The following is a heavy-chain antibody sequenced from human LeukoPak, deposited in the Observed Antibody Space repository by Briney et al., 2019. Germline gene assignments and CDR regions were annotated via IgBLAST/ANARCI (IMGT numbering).Heavy chain of an antibody. CDR3: ARDRYGDHFDY. J-gene: IGHJ4*02. V-gene: IGHV4-59*01. CDR2: IYYSGST. Sequence: PSETLSLTCTVSGGSISSYYWSWIRQPPGKGLEWIGYIYYSGSTNYNPSLKSRVTISVDTSKNQFSLKLSSVTAADTAVYYCARDRYGDHFDYWGQGTLVTVSS. D-gene: IGHD4-17*01. CDR1: GGSISSYY.